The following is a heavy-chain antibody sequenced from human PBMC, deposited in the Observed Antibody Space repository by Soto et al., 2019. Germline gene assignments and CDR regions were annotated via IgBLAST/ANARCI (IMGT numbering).Heavy chain of an antibody. CDR2: ISSSGSTI. Sequence: EVQLVESGGGLVQPGGSLRLSCAASGFTFSTYSMNWVRQAPGKGLEWISYISSSGSTIYYADSVKGRFTISRDNAKNSLYLQMNSLRAEDTAVYYCARWDLAAAEYYFDYWGQGTLVTVSS. J-gene: IGHJ4*02. CDR1: GFTFSTYS. D-gene: IGHD6-13*01. V-gene: IGHV3-48*04. CDR3: ARWDLAAAEYYFDY.